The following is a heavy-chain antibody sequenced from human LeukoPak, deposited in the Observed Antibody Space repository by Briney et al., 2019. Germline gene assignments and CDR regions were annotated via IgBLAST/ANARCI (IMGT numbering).Heavy chain of an antibody. CDR2: INHSGST. V-gene: IGHV4-30-4*08. CDR1: GGSISSGGYY. D-gene: IGHD5-12*01. Sequence: PSQTLSLTCTVSGGSISSGGYYWSWIRQPPGKGLEWIGEINHSGSTNYNPSLKSRVTISVDTSKNQFSLKLSSVTAADTAVYYCARDAGYSRPPEYYYYMDVWGKGTTVTVSS. CDR3: ARDAGYSRPPEYYYYMDV. J-gene: IGHJ6*03.